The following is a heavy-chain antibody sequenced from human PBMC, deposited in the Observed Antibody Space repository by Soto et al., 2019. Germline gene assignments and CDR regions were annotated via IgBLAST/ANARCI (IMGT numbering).Heavy chain of an antibody. V-gene: IGHV1-69*13. CDR2: IIPIFGTA. Sequence: SVKVSCKASGGTFSSYAISWVRQAPGQGLEWMGGIIPIFGTANYAQKFQGRVTITADESTSTAYMGLSSLRSEDTAVYYCATQIDGGNPLYDFDIWGQGTMVTVSS. J-gene: IGHJ3*02. CDR1: GGTFSSYA. D-gene: IGHD2-15*01. CDR3: ATQIDGGNPLYDFDI.